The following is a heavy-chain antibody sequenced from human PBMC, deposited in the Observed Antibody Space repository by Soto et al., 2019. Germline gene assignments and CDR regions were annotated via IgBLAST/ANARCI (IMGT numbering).Heavy chain of an antibody. CDR2: ISYDGSNK. D-gene: IGHD3-9*01. CDR1: GFTFSSYA. J-gene: IGHJ6*02. CDR3: ARDLVGYYYYRMDV. Sequence: PGGSLRLSWAASGFTFSSYAMHWVRQAPGKGLEWVAVISYDGSNKYYADSVKGRFTISRDNSKNTLYLQMNSLRAEDTAVYYCARDLVGYYYYRMDVWGQGTTVTVSS. V-gene: IGHV3-30-3*01.